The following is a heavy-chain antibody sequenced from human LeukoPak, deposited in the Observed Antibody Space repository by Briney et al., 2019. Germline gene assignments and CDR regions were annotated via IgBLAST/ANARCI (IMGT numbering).Heavy chain of an antibody. V-gene: IGHV3-48*03. CDR1: RFPFSIYE. CDR3: ALLAVASDFDY. J-gene: IGHJ4*02. Sequence: PGGSLRLSCVVSRFPFSIYEMNWVRQAPGKGLEWVSNFYSSGTVKYSSDSVKGRFSISRDNAKSSLYLQMNSLRVEDTAVYYCALLAVASDFDYWGQGALVTVSS. D-gene: IGHD6-19*01. CDR2: FYSSGTVK.